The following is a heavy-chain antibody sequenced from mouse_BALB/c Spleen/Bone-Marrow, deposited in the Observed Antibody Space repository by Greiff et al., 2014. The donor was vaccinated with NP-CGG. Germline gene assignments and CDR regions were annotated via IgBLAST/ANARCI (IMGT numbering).Heavy chain of an antibody. CDR1: GFTFSSCA. CDR3: ARRLEVRGEWYFDV. Sequence: EVQLEESGGGLVKPGGSLKLSCAASGFTFSSCAMSWVRQTPEKRLEWVSTITIGGSYTNYPDSVKGRFTISRDNAKNTLYLQMSRLRSDDTAMDYCARRLEVRGEWYFDVWGAGTTVTVSS. D-gene: IGHD2-14*01. V-gene: IGHV5-9-3*01. J-gene: IGHJ1*01. CDR2: ITIGGSYT.